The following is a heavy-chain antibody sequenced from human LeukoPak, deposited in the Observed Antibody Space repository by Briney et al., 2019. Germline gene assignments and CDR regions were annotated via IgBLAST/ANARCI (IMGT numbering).Heavy chain of an antibody. CDR2: IYYSGST. V-gene: IGHV4-59*01. Sequence: SETLSLTCTVSGGSISSYYWSWIRQPPGKGLEWIGYIYYSGSTNYNPSLKSRVTISVDTSKNQFSLKLSSVTAADTAVYYCARLGYYSSTSCYAFGYWGQGTLVTVSS. CDR1: GGSISSYY. CDR3: ARLGYYSSTSCYAFGY. J-gene: IGHJ4*02. D-gene: IGHD2-2*01.